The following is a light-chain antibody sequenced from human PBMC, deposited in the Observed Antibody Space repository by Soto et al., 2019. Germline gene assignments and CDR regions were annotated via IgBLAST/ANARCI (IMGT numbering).Light chain of an antibody. J-gene: IGLJ1*01. CDR1: SSDVGGYNY. V-gene: IGLV2-14*01. CDR3: SSYTSSSTLDV. Sequence: QSVLTQPASVSGSPGQSITISCTGTSSDVGGYNYVSWYQQHPGKAPKLMIYEVSNRPTGVTNRFSGTKSGTTASLTISRLQAEDEADYYCSSYTSSSTLDVFGTGTKVTVL. CDR2: EVS.